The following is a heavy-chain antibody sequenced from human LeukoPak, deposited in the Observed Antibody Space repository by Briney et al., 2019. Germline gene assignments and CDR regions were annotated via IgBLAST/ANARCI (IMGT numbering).Heavy chain of an antibody. D-gene: IGHD3-3*01. CDR2: IGTSSTTI. J-gene: IGHJ3*02. Sequence: PGGSLRLSCAASGFTFSSYTMNWVRQPPGKGLEWVSNIGTSSTTIYYADSVKGRFTISRDNAKNSLYLQMNSLRADDTAVYYCASLQLSGETYDFWSGYFNDAFDIWGQGTMVTVSS. V-gene: IGHV3-48*01. CDR3: ASLQLSGETYDFWSGYFNDAFDI. CDR1: GFTFSSYT.